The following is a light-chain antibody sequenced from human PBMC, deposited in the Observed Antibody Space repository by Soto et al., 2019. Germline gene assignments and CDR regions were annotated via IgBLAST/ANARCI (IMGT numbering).Light chain of an antibody. Sequence: EIVMTQSPASLSVSPGDWATLSCWASQSVANNVAWYQQKPGQAPRLLIHGASTRAAGVPARFSGSGAGTDVSPPTISHQPPDSTVHYWQQYDNLWPPYTFGQGTKMQIK. CDR3: QQYDNLWPPYT. V-gene: IGKV3-15*01. CDR1: QSVANN. CDR2: GAS. J-gene: IGKJ2*01.